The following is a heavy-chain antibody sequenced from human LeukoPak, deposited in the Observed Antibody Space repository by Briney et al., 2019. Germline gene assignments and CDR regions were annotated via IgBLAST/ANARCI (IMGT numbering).Heavy chain of an antibody. V-gene: IGHV4-38-2*02. D-gene: IGHD3-3*01. CDR2: IYHSGST. Sequence: SETLSLTCTVSGGSLTSYYWGWIRQPPGKGLEWIGSIYHSGSTYYNPSLKSRVTISVDTSKNQFSLKLSSVTAADTAVYYCARVTAEYDFWSGYYGRGGYYFDYWGQGTLVTVSS. CDR1: GGSLTSYY. CDR3: ARVTAEYDFWSGYYGRGGYYFDY. J-gene: IGHJ4*02.